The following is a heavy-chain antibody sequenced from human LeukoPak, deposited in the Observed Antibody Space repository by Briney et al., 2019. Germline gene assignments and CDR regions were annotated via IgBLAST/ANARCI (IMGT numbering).Heavy chain of an antibody. Sequence: ASVKVSCKASGYTLTSYYIHWVRQAPGQGLEWMGIINPSGGSTNYAQKFQGRVTMTRDTSTSTVYMELSSLRSDDTAVYYCARASVSAAGDYWGQGTLVTVSS. CDR1: GYTLTSYY. CDR2: INPSGGST. CDR3: ARASVSAAGDY. V-gene: IGHV1-46*01. D-gene: IGHD6-13*01. J-gene: IGHJ4*02.